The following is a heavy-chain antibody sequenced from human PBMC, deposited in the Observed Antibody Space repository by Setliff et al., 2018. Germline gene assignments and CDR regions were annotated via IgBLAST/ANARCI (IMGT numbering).Heavy chain of an antibody. D-gene: IGHD3-22*01. CDR3: ARHHAQYYSDSSGYFYEDWYFDL. V-gene: IGHV4-59*08. Sequence: KPSETLSLTCTVSGGSISNYYWSWIRQPPGKGLEWIGYIYYSGTTNSIPSLKSRVTTSVDTSKNQFSLKLSSVTAADTAVYYCARHHAQYYSDSSGYFYEDWYFDLWGRGTLVTVSS. CDR2: IYYSGTT. J-gene: IGHJ2*01. CDR1: GGSISNYY.